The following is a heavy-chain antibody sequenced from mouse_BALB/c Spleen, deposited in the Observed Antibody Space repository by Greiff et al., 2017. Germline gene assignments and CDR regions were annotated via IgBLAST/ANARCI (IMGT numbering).Heavy chain of an antibody. V-gene: IGHV2-9*02. CDR1: GFSLTSYG. Sequence: QVQLQQSGPGLVAPSQSLSITCTVSGFSLTSYGVHWVRQPPGKGLEWLGVIWAGGSTNYNSALMSRLSISKDNSKSQVFLKMNCLQTDDTAMYYCASGDYYGSSWFAYWGQGTLVTVSA. CDR3: ASGDYYGSSWFAY. J-gene: IGHJ3*01. CDR2: IWAGGST. D-gene: IGHD1-1*01.